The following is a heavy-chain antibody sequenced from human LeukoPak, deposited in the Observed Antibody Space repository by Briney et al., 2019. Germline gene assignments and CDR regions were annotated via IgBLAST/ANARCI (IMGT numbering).Heavy chain of an antibody. CDR2: ISYDGSNK. Sequence: PGGSLRLSCAASGFTFSSYTIHWVRQAPGKGLEWVAVISYDGSNKYFADSVKGRFTISRDSSKNTLYLQMNSLRAEDTAVYYCARDSGWYRGYFQHWGQGTLVTVSS. D-gene: IGHD6-19*01. CDR1: GFTFSSYT. J-gene: IGHJ1*01. V-gene: IGHV3-30*04. CDR3: ARDSGWYRGYFQH.